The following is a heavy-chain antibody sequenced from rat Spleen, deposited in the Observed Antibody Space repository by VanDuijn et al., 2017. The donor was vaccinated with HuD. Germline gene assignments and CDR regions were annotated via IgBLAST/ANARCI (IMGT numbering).Heavy chain of an antibody. Sequence: QVQLKESGPGLVQPSQTLSLTCTVSGFSLTSYNVHWVRQPPGKGLEWMGRMRYNGDTSYNSALKSRLSISRDTSKSQVFLKMNSLQPEDTGTYYCARLYITSVGGYYFDYWGQGVLVTVSS. CDR1: GFSLTSYN. J-gene: IGHJ2*01. CDR2: MRYNGDT. V-gene: IGHV2-63*01. CDR3: ARLYITSVGGYYFDY. D-gene: IGHD1-1*01.